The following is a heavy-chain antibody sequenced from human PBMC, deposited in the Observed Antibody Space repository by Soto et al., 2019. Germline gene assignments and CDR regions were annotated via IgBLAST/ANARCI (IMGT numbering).Heavy chain of an antibody. CDR3: ARRRSCSSTRCYSWLDP. CDR2: IYYSGST. CDR1: GCSISSYY. Sequence: SETLSLTCTVSGCSISSYYWSWIRQPPGKGLEWIGYIYYSGSTNYNPSLKSRVTISVDTSKNQFSLKLSSVTAADTAVYYCARRRSCSSTRCYSWLDPWGQGTLATVAS. J-gene: IGHJ5*02. D-gene: IGHD2-2*01. V-gene: IGHV4-59*08.